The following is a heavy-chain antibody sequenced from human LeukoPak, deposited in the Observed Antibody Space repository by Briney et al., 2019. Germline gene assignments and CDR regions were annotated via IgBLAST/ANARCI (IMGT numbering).Heavy chain of an antibody. V-gene: IGHV1-2*02. CDR1: GYTFTVYY. J-gene: IGHJ6*02. D-gene: IGHD1-20*01. CDR3: ARGVNWLNYYGMDV. CDR2: INPNSGGT. Sequence: GASVKVSCKTSGYTFTVYYMHWVRQAPGQGLEWMGWINPNSGGTIFAQKFQGRVTMTRDTSISTAYMEVSRLRSDDTAVYYCARGVNWLNYYGMDVWGQGTTVTVSS.